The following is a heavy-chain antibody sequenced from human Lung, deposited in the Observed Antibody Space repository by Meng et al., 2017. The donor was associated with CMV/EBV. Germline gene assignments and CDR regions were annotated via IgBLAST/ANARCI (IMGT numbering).Heavy chain of an antibody. Sequence: SGFTFSSYGRHWVRQAPGKGLEWVAVIWYDGSNKYYADSVKGRFTISRDNSKNTLYLQMNSLRAEDTAVYYCAKDHTGGIVGADVDYWGQGTLVTVSS. CDR2: IWYDGSNK. V-gene: IGHV3-33*06. CDR1: GFTFSSYG. J-gene: IGHJ4*02. CDR3: AKDHTGGIVGADVDY. D-gene: IGHD1-26*01.